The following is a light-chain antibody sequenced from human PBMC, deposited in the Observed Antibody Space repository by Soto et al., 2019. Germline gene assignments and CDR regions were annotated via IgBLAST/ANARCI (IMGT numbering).Light chain of an antibody. CDR3: QQVNRFPST. J-gene: IGKJ5*01. Sequence: IQLTQSPSSLSASVGDRGTITCRASQGISRHLAWYQQKPGKAPKLLIYAASTLQTGVPSRFSGGGSGTDFTLTLSGLQPEDFATYYCQQVNRFPSTFRQGTRREMK. CDR1: QGISRH. V-gene: IGKV1-9*01. CDR2: AAS.